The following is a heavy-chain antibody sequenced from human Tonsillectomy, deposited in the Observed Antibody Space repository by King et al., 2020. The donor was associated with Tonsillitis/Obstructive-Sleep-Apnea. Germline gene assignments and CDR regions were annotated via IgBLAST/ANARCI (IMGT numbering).Heavy chain of an antibody. CDR3: ARNSPGSSWHYYYYGMDV. Sequence: VQLVESGGGVVQPGRSLRLSCAASGFTFSDHAMHWVRQAPGKGLEWVALISCDGNNKNYADSVKGRFTISRDNSKNTLYLQMNSLRAEDTAVYYCARNSPGSSWHYYYYGMDVWGQGTTVIVSS. J-gene: IGHJ6*02. CDR2: ISCDGNNK. V-gene: IGHV3-30*04. CDR1: GFTFSDHA. D-gene: IGHD6-13*01.